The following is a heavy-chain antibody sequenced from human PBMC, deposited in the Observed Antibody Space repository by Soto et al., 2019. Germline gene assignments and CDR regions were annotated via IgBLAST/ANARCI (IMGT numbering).Heavy chain of an antibody. CDR3: TKASPDRHHMDV. CDR1: GFTFSKFV. V-gene: IGHV3-23*01. CDR2: ITETGGDT. Sequence: EVQLLESGGDLGQPGGSLRLSCAASGFTFSKFVMRWVRQTPGKGLEWVSTITETGGDTYYTDSVKGRFTISRDNSKNTLYLQMSILRAEDTALYYCTKASPDRHHMDVWGQGTTVTVSS. J-gene: IGHJ6*02.